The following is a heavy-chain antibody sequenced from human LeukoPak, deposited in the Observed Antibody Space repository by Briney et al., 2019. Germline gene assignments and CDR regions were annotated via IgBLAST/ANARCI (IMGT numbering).Heavy chain of an antibody. Sequence: SETLSLTCTVSGGSISTSSYYWGWIRQPPEKGLEWIGSIYYSGSTYYNPSLRSRVTISVDTSKNQFSLELSSVTAADTAIYYCAREWTSSSWPPFDYWGQGTLVTVSS. J-gene: IGHJ4*02. D-gene: IGHD6-13*01. V-gene: IGHV4-39*07. CDR1: GGSISTSSYY. CDR2: IYYSGST. CDR3: AREWTSSSWPPFDY.